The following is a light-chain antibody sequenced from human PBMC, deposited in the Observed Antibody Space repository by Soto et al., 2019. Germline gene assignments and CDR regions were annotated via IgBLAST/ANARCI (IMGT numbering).Light chain of an antibody. J-gene: IGKJ4*01. CDR2: GAS. V-gene: IGKV3-20*01. CDR1: QSVTSSS. CDR3: QHYSTSPGLT. Sequence: EIVLTQSPGTLSLSPGERATLFCRASQSVTSSSIAWHQQKPGQAPRLLIYGASSRATGIPDRFSASGSGTDFTLTISRLESEDSAVYYYQHYSTSPGLTFGGGTKVEIK.